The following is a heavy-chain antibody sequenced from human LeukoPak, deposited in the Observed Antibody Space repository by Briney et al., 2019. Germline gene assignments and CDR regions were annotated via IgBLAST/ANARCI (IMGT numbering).Heavy chain of an antibody. CDR2: IYYSGST. CDR1: GGSISSYY. Sequence: SETLSLTCTVSGGSISSYYWSWIRQPPGKGLEWIGYIYYSGSTNYNPSLKSRVTISVDTPKNQFSLKLSSVSAADTAVYYCARVKDDSSGYSHDAFDIWGQGTMVTVSS. CDR3: ARVKDDSSGYSHDAFDI. J-gene: IGHJ3*02. D-gene: IGHD3-22*01. V-gene: IGHV4-59*01.